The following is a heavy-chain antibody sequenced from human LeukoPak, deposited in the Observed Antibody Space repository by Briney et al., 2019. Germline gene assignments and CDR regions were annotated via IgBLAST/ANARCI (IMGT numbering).Heavy chain of an antibody. V-gene: IGHV3-7*01. J-gene: IGHJ4*02. D-gene: IGHD2-15*01. CDR1: GFTFSSYW. Sequence: GGSLRLSCAASGFTFSSYWVTWVRQAPGKGLEWVANIRQDGSEKYYVDSVKGRFTISRDNAKNSLYLQMNSLRAEDTAVYYCATDYRGYFDYWGQGILVIVSS. CDR3: ATDYRGYFDY. CDR2: IRQDGSEK.